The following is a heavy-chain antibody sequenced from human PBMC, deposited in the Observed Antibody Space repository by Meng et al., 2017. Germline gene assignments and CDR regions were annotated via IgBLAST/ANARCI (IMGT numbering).Heavy chain of an antibody. Sequence: GSSLKFSCKGSEYSITSYWNGWVRQMPGKGLEWMGIIYPGDSDNRDRPSFQGQITIRADSSITTAYLQWSSLTASDTAMYYCARRSVSYYQWFDYWGQGTLVTVSS. D-gene: IGHD1-26*01. CDR1: EYSITSYW. J-gene: IGHJ4*02. V-gene: IGHV5-51*01. CDR3: ARRSVSYYQWFDY. CDR2: IYPGDSDN.